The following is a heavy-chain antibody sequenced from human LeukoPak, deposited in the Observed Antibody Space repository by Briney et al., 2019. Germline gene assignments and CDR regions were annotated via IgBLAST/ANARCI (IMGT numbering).Heavy chain of an antibody. CDR1: GGSISSYY. CDR2: IYTSGST. D-gene: IGHD4-17*01. J-gene: IGHJ3*02. Sequence: SETLSLTCTVSGGSISSYYWSWIRQPAGKGLEWIGRIYTSGSTNYNPSLKSRVTMSVDTSKNQFSLKVTSVTAADTAVYYCARDGDYDFLHDAFDIWGHGTMVNVSS. CDR3: ARDGDYDFLHDAFDI. V-gene: IGHV4-4*07.